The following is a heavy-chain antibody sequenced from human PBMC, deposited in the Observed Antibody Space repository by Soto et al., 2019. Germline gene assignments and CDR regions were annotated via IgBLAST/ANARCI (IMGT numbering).Heavy chain of an antibody. J-gene: IGHJ6*01. D-gene: IGHD2-2*01. CDR2: IYYRGTT. Sequence: QLQLQESGPGLVKPSETLSLTCTVSSASIGSSVYTWGWIRHPPGKGLEWFGCIYYRGTTYYNPSLNSRVNVYVDTSTNQFSLKVTSVTAADTSVYYCARLHGYCISSSCHGHYAMDVWGQGTTVTVSS. CDR3: ARLHGYCISSSCHGHYAMDV. V-gene: IGHV4-39*01. CDR1: SASIGSSVYT.